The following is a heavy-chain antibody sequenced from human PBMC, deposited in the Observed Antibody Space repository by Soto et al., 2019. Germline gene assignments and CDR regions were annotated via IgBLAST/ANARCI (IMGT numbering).Heavy chain of an antibody. D-gene: IGHD2-2*02. CDR3: AGPDCSSTSCYMDYYYGMDV. V-gene: IGHV3-30*19. CDR2: ISYDGSNK. J-gene: IGHJ6*02. Sequence: GSLRLSCAASGFTFSSYGMHWVRQSPGKGLDWVAVISYDGSNKYYADSVKGRFTISRDNSKNTLYLQMNSLRAEDTAVYYCAGPDCSSTSCYMDYYYGMDVWGQGTTVTVSS. CDR1: GFTFSSYG.